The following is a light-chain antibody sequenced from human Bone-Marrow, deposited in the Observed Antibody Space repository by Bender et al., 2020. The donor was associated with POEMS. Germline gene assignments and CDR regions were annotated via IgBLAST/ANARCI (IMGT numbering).Light chain of an antibody. J-gene: IGLJ3*02. CDR1: SSNVAINY. Sequence: QSVLTQPPSASGTPGQSVTISCSGGSSNVAINYIFWYQQVPGAAPKCLIYKNNQRPSGVPDRFSGSKSGTSASLAISGLRSDDEADYYCAAWDDNLDAWVFGGGTKLTVL. V-gene: IGLV1-47*01. CDR3: AAWDDNLDAWV. CDR2: KNN.